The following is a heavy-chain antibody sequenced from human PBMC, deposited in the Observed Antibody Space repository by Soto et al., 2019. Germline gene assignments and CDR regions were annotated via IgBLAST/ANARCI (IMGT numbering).Heavy chain of an antibody. CDR2: IYSGGST. CDR1: GFTVSSNY. J-gene: IGHJ5*02. D-gene: IGHD3-16*02. V-gene: IGHV3-53*02. Sequence: EVQLVETGGGLIQPGGSLRLSCAASGFTVSSNYMSWVRQAPGKGLEWVSVIYSGGSTYYADSVKGRFTISRDKSKNTLYLQMNSLGAEDTAVYYCARGVDDYVWGSYRYGWFDPWGQGTLVTVSS. CDR3: ARGVDDYVWGSYRYGWFDP.